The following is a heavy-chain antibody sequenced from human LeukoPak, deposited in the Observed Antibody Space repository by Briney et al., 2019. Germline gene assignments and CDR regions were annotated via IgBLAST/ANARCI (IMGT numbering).Heavy chain of an antibody. D-gene: IGHD3-3*01. CDR3: AKVRYDFWSGPLGY. V-gene: IGHV3-23*01. CDR2: ISGSGGST. Sequence: AISGSGGSTYYADSVKGRFTISRDNSKNTLYLQMNSLRAEDTAVYYCAKVRYDFWSGPLGYWGQGTLVTVSS. J-gene: IGHJ4*02.